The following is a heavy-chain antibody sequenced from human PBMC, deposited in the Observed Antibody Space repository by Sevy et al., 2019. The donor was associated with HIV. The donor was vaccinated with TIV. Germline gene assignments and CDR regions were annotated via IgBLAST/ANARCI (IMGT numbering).Heavy chain of an antibody. D-gene: IGHD4-17*01. CDR1: GYSFTAYW. J-gene: IGHJ3*02. CDR2: IYPGDSVT. Sequence: GESLKISCKGSGYSFTAYWIDWVRQVPGKGLEWMGTIYPGDSVTRYSPSVQGQVTISADKSLTTAYLQWSSLKASDTAVYYCARPTGLQVGIDFGTLDIWGQGTMVTVSS. V-gene: IGHV5-51*01. CDR3: ARPTGLQVGIDFGTLDI.